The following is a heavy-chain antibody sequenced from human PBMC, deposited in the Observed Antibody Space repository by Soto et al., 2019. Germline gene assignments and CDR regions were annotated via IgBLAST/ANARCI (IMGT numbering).Heavy chain of an antibody. Sequence: GGSLRLSCAASGFTFGDYGMSWVLQPPGKGLEWVSGISWNGGDSGYADSMKGRFTISRDNAKDSLYLQMNGLRAEDTALYFCARWGHFSDPITGGFDFWGQGT. CDR2: ISWNGGDS. D-gene: IGHD3-16*01. J-gene: IGHJ4*02. V-gene: IGHV3-20*04. CDR1: GFTFGDYG. CDR3: ARWGHFSDPITGGFDF.